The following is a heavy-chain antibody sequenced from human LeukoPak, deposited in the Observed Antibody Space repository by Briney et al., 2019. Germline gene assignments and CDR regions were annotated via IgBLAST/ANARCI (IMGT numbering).Heavy chain of an antibody. CDR1: GGSISNYY. J-gene: IGHJ6*02. V-gene: IGHV4-59*01. D-gene: IGHD1-26*01. CDR2: IYYSGST. CDR3: ARVGGTNYYYYGMDV. Sequence: PSETLSVTCTVSGGSISNYYWSWIRQPPGKGLEWIGYIYYSGSTNYNPSLKSRVTISVDTSKNQFSLKLSSVTAADTAVYYCARVGGTNYYYYGMDVWGQGTLVTVSS.